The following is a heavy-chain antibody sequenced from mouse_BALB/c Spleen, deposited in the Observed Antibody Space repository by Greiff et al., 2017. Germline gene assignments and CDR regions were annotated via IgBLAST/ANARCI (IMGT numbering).Heavy chain of an antibody. V-gene: IGHV1S22*01. CDR2: IYPGSGST. Sequence: LKQPGSELVRPGASVKLSCKASGYTFTSYWMHWVKQRPGQGLEWIGNIYPGSGSTNYDEKFKSKATLTVDTSSSTAYMQLSSLTSEDSAVYYCTRWGAYWGQGTLVTVSA. CDR1: GYTFTSYW. J-gene: IGHJ3*01. CDR3: TRWGAY.